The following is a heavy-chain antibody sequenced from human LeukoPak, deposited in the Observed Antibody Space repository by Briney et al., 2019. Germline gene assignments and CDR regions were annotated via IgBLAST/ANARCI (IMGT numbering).Heavy chain of an antibody. J-gene: IGHJ4*02. Sequence: GASVMVSCKASGYTFTGYYMHWVRQAPGQGLEWMGWINPNSGGTNYAQKFQGRVTMTRDTSIGTAYMELNRLTYDDTAVYYCGRDRHWYQGNFDYWGQGTLVTVSS. CDR1: GYTFTGYY. CDR2: INPNSGGT. D-gene: IGHD2-2*01. CDR3: GRDRHWYQGNFDY. V-gene: IGHV1-2*02.